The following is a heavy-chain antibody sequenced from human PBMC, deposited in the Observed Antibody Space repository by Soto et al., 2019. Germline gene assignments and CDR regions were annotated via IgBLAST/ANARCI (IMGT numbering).Heavy chain of an antibody. V-gene: IGHV1-2*04. CDR3: ARDRYDFWSGYYPNYCYYGMDV. Sequence: ASVKVSCKASGYTFTGYYMHWVRQAPGQGLEWMGWINPNSGGTNYAQKFQGWVTMTRDTSISTAYMELSRLRSDDTAVYYCARDRYDFWSGYYPNYCYYGMDVWGQGTTVTVSS. CDR2: INPNSGGT. D-gene: IGHD3-3*01. J-gene: IGHJ6*02. CDR1: GYTFTGYY.